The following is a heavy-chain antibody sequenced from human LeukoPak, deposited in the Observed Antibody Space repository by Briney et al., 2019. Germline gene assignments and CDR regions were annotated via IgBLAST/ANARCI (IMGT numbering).Heavy chain of an antibody. Sequence: ASVKVSCKPSGYPFITHYIHWARQAPGQGPEWMGIIKLSGGSTHYTQNFQGRVTMTSDTSTSTVYMELSNLRSEDTAVYYCAREVPQTYYLDHWGQETLVFVS. V-gene: IGHV1-46*01. CDR1: GYPFITHY. J-gene: IGHJ4*02. CDR2: IKLSGGST. CDR3: AREVPQTYYLDH.